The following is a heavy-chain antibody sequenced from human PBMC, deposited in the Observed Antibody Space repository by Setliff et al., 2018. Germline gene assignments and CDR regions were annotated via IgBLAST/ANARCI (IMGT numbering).Heavy chain of an antibody. CDR3: LRIRLVPHGHS. CDR2: IYSSGNT. CDR1: GGSMTDFF. D-gene: IGHD2-15*01. V-gene: IGHV4-4*08. J-gene: IGHJ4*02. Sequence: SETLSLTCSVAGGSMTDFFWHWFRRPPGKGLEWIGDIYSSGNTNYNPSLKSRVTISVDTSKNHFSLRLSSVTAADTAVYYCLRIRLVPHGHSWGQGTLVTVSS.